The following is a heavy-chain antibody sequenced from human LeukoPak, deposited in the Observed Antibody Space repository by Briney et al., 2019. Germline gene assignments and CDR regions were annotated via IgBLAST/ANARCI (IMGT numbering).Heavy chain of an antibody. CDR3: AKVRSSSWYGEKYFQH. D-gene: IGHD6-13*01. Sequence: SETLSLTCAVSGGSISSSNWWSWVRQPPGKGLEWIGEIYHSGSTNYNPSLKSRVTISVDKSKNQFSLKLSSVTAADTAVYYCAKVRSSSWYGEKYFQHWGQGTLVTVSS. V-gene: IGHV4-4*02. CDR1: GGSISSSNW. J-gene: IGHJ1*01. CDR2: IYHSGST.